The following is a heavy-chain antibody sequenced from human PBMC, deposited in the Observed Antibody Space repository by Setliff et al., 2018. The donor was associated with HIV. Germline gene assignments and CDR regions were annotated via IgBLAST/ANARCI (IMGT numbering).Heavy chain of an antibody. Sequence: VTLSLTCTVSSASISSSGYYWDWIRQPPGKGLEWIGSIFYSGSTYYNPSVKSRVTISIDTSKNQFSLRLSSVTAADTAVYYCARDHKYYYDSSGLDYWGQGTLVTVSS. CDR3: ARDHKYYYDSSGLDY. CDR2: IFYSGST. D-gene: IGHD3-22*01. V-gene: IGHV4-39*07. J-gene: IGHJ4*02. CDR1: SASISSSGYY.